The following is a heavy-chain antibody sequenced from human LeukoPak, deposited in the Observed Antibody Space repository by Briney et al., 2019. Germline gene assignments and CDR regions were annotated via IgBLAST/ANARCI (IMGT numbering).Heavy chain of an antibody. CDR1: GYTFTNYY. CDR2: INPSGGRI. Sequence: ASVKVSCKASGYTFTNYYMHWVRQAPGQGLEWMGIINPSGGRISYAQKFQGRVTMTRDMSTSTVYMELSSLRSEDTAVYYCAREGLGYCTNGVCTNWFDPWARDAWSPSPQ. J-gene: IGHJ5*02. D-gene: IGHD2-8*01. CDR3: AREGLGYCTNGVCTNWFDP. V-gene: IGHV1-46*01.